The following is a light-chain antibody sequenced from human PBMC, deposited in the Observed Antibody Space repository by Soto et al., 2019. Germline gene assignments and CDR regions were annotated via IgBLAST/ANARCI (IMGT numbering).Light chain of an antibody. V-gene: IGKV3-20*01. CDR3: QQHSRSIT. CDR2: GAS. CDR1: QSVSNNY. Sequence: VLTQSPGTLSLSPGERATLSCRASQSVSNNYLAWYQQKPGQSPRLLIYGASIRATAIPDRFSGSGSGTDFTLTISRLEPEDSAVYYCQQHSRSITFSGGTKVDIK. J-gene: IGKJ4*01.